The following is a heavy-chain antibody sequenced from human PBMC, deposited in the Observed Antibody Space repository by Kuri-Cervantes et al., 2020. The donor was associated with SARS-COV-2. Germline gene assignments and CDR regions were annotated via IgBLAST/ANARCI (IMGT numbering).Heavy chain of an antibody. D-gene: IGHD4/OR15-4a*01. V-gene: IGHV3-30*18. J-gene: IGHJ4*02. CDR2: ISYDGNNK. CDR1: GFTFSSYW. CDR3: AKDGAGAHDF. Sequence: GSLRLSCAASGFTFSSYWMHWVRQAPGKGLEWVAFISYDGNNKKCIASGKGRFTISRDNSQNKLYLQMRSLRPEDTAMYYCAKDGAGAHDFWGQGTLVTVSS.